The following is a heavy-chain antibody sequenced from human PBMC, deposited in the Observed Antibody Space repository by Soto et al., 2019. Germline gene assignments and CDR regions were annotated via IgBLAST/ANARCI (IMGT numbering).Heavy chain of an antibody. CDR2: ISYDGSNK. CDR3: AKVLTVTNYYYYYGMDV. Sequence: GGSLRLSCAASGFTFSSYGMHWVRQAPGKGLEWVAVISYDGSNKYYADSVKGRFTISRDNSKNTLYLQMNSLRAEDTAVYYCAKVLTVTNYYYYYGMDVWGQGTTVTVS. D-gene: IGHD4-4*01. J-gene: IGHJ6*02. V-gene: IGHV3-30*18. CDR1: GFTFSSYG.